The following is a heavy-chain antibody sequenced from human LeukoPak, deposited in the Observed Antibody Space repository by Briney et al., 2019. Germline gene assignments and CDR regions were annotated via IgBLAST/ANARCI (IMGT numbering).Heavy chain of an antibody. D-gene: IGHD3-10*01. Sequence: SETLSLTCTVSGGSISSYYWSWLRQPPGKGLEWIGYIYYSGSTNYNPSLKSRVTISVDTSKNQFSLKLSSVTAADTAVYYCARGLKGNYSFFDYWGQGTLVTVSS. J-gene: IGHJ4*02. V-gene: IGHV4-59*01. CDR2: IYYSGST. CDR1: GGSISSYY. CDR3: ARGLKGNYSFFDY.